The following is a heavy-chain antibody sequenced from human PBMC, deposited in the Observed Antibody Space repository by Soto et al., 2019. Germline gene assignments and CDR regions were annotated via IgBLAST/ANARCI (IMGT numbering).Heavy chain of an antibody. Sequence: PWETLSLTCTVSGASISGFYWSWIRESAVKGLEWIGRIYATGTTDYNPSLKSRVMMSVDTSKKQFSLKLRSVTAADTAVYYCVRDGTKTLRDWFDPWGQGISVTVSS. J-gene: IGHJ5*02. CDR1: GASISGFY. CDR3: VRDGTKTLRDWFDP. D-gene: IGHD1-1*01. CDR2: IYATGTT. V-gene: IGHV4-4*07.